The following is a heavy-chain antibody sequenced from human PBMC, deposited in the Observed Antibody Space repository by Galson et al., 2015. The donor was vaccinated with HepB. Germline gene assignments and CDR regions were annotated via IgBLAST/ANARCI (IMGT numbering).Heavy chain of an antibody. D-gene: IGHD3-10*01. Sequence: QSGAEVTKPGESLRISCTGSGYRFTTYWISWVRQMPGKGLEWMGRIDPSDSETRYSPAFQGHVTISVDKSNTTAYLHWNSLQATDTAIYYCAKHLHIASGRNWFDTWGQGSLVTVSS. V-gene: IGHV5-10-1*01. J-gene: IGHJ5*02. CDR3: AKHLHIASGRNWFDT. CDR2: IDPSDSET. CDR1: GYRFTTYW.